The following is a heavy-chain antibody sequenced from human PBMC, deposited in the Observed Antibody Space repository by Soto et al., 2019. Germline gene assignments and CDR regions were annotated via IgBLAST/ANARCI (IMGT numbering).Heavy chain of an antibody. J-gene: IGHJ4*02. CDR2: IIPSFGAA. CDR3: ARVRGGGSEYFFDY. CDR1: GRTFSSYA. V-gene: IGHV1-69*05. Sequence: SVKVYCKASGRTFSSYAISWVRQAPGQGLEWMAVIIPSFGAANYAQNFQFRVTITTDESTITVYIELSCVTSSDTGVYYCARVRGGGSEYFFDYWGQGTLVTVSS. D-gene: IGHD2-15*01.